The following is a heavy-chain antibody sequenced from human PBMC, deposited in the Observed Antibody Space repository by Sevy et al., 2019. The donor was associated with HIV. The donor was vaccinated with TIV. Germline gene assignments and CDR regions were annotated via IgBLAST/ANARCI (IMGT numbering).Heavy chain of an antibody. V-gene: IGHV4-39*01. CDR2: MYSSGKT. CDR1: GGSISSSSYD. Sequence: SETLSLTCTVSGGSISSSSYDWGWIRQPPGKGLEWIGSMYSSGKTYYNPSLKSRVTIFVATSKNQISLKLTSLTAADTAVYYCARQGGIVDRAFDYWGQGTLVTVSS. CDR3: ARQGGIVDRAFDY. D-gene: IGHD2-21*01. J-gene: IGHJ4*02.